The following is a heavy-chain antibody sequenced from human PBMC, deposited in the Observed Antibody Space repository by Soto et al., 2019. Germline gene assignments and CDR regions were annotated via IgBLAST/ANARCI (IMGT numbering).Heavy chain of an antibody. CDR3: ARVKDVLTGGYDD. V-gene: IGHV4-59*01. CDR1: GGSFSRYS. CDR2: IYYDGAT. Sequence: QVQLQESGPGLVRPSETLSLTCTVSGGSFSRYSWTWIRQPPGKGLEWFGYIYYDGATNYNTSLKSRVTKSVDKTKNQFSLKVTTVTAADTAVYYCARVKDVLTGGYDDWSQGTLVTVSA. D-gene: IGHD3-9*01. J-gene: IGHJ4*02.